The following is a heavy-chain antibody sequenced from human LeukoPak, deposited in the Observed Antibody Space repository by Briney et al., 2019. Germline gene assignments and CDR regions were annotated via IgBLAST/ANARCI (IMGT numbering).Heavy chain of an antibody. CDR3: TRDTWRSRSRGDPFYI. CDR2: IISIFHTK. V-gene: IGHV1-69*01. CDR1: GGTFTSYA. D-gene: IGHD2-2*01. Sequence: SVKVSCKASGGTFTSYAINWVRQAPGQGLEWMGGIISIFHTKNYAQRIQGRATITADVSATTAYMELSRLRVEDTAVYYCTRDTWRSRSRGDPFYIWGQGTMVTVSS. J-gene: IGHJ3*02.